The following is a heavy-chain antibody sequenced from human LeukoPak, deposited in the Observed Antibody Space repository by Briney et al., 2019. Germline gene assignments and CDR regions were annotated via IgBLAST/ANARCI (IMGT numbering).Heavy chain of an antibody. CDR3: ARDFWGAHRVDSFDC. V-gene: IGHV3-7*01. CDR1: GFTFSNDW. J-gene: IGHJ4*02. D-gene: IGHD3-3*01. CDR2: IKQDGSET. Sequence: PGGSLRLSCAAAGFTFSNDWMSWVRRAPGKGREWVANIKQDGSETYFVDSVRGRFTISRDNAKKSLYLQMNSLRAEDTAVYYCARDFWGAHRVDSFDCWGQGTLVTVSS.